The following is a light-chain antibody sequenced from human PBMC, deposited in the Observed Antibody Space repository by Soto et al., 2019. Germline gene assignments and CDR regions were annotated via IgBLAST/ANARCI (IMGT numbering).Light chain of an antibody. CDR1: QSVSSF. Sequence: EIVLTQSPATLSLSPEERATLSCRASQSVSSFLAWYQQKPGQAPRLLIYDASNRATGIPARFSGSGSGTDLTLNISSLEPEDFSVYYCQQLRNWTFGQGTKVEVK. CDR3: QQLRNWT. V-gene: IGKV3-11*01. J-gene: IGKJ1*01. CDR2: DAS.